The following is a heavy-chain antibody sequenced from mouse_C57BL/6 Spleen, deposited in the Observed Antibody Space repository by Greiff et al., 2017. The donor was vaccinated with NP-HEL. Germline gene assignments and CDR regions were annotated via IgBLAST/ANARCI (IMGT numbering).Heavy chain of an antibody. D-gene: IGHD1-1*01. Sequence: QVQLKQPGAELVKPGASVKLSCKASGYTFTSYWMHWVKQRPGQGLEWIGMIHPNSGSTNYNEKFKSKATLTVDKSSSTAYMQLSSLTSEDSAVYYCARTEDYYGSSYNWGQGTTLTVSS. CDR2: IHPNSGST. V-gene: IGHV1-64*01. CDR3: ARTEDYYGSSYN. CDR1: GYTFTSYW. J-gene: IGHJ2*01.